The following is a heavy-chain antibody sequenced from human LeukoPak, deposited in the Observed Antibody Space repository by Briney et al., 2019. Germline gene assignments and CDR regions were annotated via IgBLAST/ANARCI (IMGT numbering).Heavy chain of an antibody. CDR2: IYHSGST. CDR3: ARDTVDIVATISQFDY. D-gene: IGHD5-12*01. J-gene: IGHJ4*02. CDR1: GYSISSGYY. Sequence: SETLSLTCAVSGYSISSGYYWGWIRQPPGKGLEWIGSIYHSGSTYYNPSLKSRVTISVDTSKNQFSLKLSSVTAADTAVYYCARDTVDIVATISQFDYWGQGTLVTVSS. V-gene: IGHV4-38-2*02.